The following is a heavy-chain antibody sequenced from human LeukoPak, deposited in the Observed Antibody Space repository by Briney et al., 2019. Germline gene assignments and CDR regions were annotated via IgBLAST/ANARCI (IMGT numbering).Heavy chain of an antibody. V-gene: IGHV1-69*05. Sequence: ASVKVSCKASGGTFSSYAISWVRQAPGQGLEWMGGIIPIFGTANYAQKFQGRVTITTDESTSTAYMELSSLRSEDTAVYYCARDRGTYDILTGYYYYYMDVWGKGTTVTVS. D-gene: IGHD3-9*01. CDR1: GGTFSSYA. J-gene: IGHJ6*03. CDR3: ARDRGTYDILTGYYYYYMDV. CDR2: IIPIFGTA.